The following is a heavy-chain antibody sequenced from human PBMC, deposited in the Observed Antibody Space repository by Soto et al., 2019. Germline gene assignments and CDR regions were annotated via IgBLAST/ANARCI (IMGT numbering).Heavy chain of an antibody. D-gene: IGHD3-22*01. CDR1: GFTFSSSA. CDR2: ISDTGGGT. Sequence: GGSLRLSCAASGFTFSSSAMSWVRQAPGKGLEWVSGISDTGGGTYYADSVKGRFTISRDNSKNTLYLQMNSLRAEDTAVYYCATRNYYDSRGYYYYYFDYWGQGTLVTVSS. V-gene: IGHV3-23*01. CDR3: ATRNYYDSRGYYYYYFDY. J-gene: IGHJ4*02.